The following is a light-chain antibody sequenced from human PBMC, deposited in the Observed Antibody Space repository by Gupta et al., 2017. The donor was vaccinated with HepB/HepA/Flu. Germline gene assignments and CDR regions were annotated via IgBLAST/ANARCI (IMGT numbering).Light chain of an antibody. Sequence: IKMTQSTSSLSASVGDSVTITCRGGPNLSNYLSWYQQRPGKAPKLLIYAATNLQTGVSSRFSGSASGTGFTLTISNLQPEDFATYYCQQTYSKISFGPGTKVDVK. CDR3: QQTYSKIS. V-gene: IGKV1-39*01. CDR1: PNLSNY. J-gene: IGKJ3*01. CDR2: AAT.